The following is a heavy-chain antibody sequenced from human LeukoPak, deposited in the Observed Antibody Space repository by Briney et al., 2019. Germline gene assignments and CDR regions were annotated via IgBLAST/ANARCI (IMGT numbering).Heavy chain of an antibody. CDR2: IFRRGGT. J-gene: IGHJ3*02. CDR1: NDSISSGDYY. V-gene: IGHV4-30-4*01. CDR3: ARKLPLNKYCSSTSCYNDAFDI. D-gene: IGHD2-2*02. Sequence: SETLSLTCTVSNDSISSGDYYWNWIRQPPGKGLEWIGYIFRRGGTSYNPSLRSRVTMSVDTSKNQLSLKLSSVTAADTAVYFCARKLPLNKYCSSTSCYNDAFDIWGQGTMVTVSS.